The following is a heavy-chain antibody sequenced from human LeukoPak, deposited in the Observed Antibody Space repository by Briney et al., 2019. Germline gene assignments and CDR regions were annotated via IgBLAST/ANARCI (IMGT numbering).Heavy chain of an antibody. CDR2: ISTNGGTT. CDR1: GFSFNNYA. V-gene: IGHV3-64*01. Sequence: PGGSLRLSCAGSGFSFNNYAMHWVRQAPGKGLEYVSAISTNGGTTYYANAVKGRFTISRDNAKNSLHLQMNSLRDEDTAVYYCARDPWYSGSYLFDYWGQGTLVTVSS. D-gene: IGHD1-26*01. CDR3: ARDPWYSGSYLFDY. J-gene: IGHJ4*02.